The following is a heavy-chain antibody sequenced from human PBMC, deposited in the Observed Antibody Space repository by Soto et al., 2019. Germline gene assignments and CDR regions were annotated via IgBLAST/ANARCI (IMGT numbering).Heavy chain of an antibody. Sequence: GGSLRLSCAASGLTFSSHWMSWVRQAPGKGLEWVANINQDGSTKNYVGSVKGRFTISRDNARNSVHLQMSSLGVEDTAIYYCSSDFVHCSGGACSSAWGQGTLVTVSS. D-gene: IGHD2-15*01. CDR1: GLTFSSHW. V-gene: IGHV3-7*01. CDR2: INQDGSTK. J-gene: IGHJ5*02. CDR3: SSDFVHCSGGACSSA.